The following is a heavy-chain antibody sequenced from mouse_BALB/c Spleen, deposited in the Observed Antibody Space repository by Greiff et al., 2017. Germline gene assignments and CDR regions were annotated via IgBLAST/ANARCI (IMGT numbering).Heavy chain of an antibody. D-gene: IGHD1-1*01. Sequence: EVKLMESGGGLVKLGGSLKLSCAASGFTFSSYYMSWVRQTPEKRLELVAAINSNGGSTYYPDTVKGRFTISRDNAKNTLYLQMSSLKSEDIALYYCARHASSYGDYIDYWGQGTTLTVSS. CDR2: INSNGGST. V-gene: IGHV5-6-2*01. CDR1: GFTFSSYY. J-gene: IGHJ2*01. CDR3: ARHASSYGDYIDY.